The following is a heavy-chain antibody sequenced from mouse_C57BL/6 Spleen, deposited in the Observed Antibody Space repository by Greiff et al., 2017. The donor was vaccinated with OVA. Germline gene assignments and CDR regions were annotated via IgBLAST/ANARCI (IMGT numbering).Heavy chain of an antibody. CDR3: ARGGDYGPAWFAY. CDR1: GYTFTDYY. D-gene: IGHD1-1*02. J-gene: IGHJ3*01. Sequence: EVQLQQSGPELVKPGASVKISCKASGYTFTDYYMNWVKQSHGKSLEWIGDINPNNGGTSYNQKFKGKATLTVDKSSSTAYMELRSLTSEDSAVYYCARGGDYGPAWFAYWGQGTLVTVSA. CDR2: INPNNGGT. V-gene: IGHV1-26*01.